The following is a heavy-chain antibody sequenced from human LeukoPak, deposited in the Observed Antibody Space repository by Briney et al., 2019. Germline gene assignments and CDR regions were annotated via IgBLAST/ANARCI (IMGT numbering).Heavy chain of an antibody. CDR2: IYYSGST. Sequence: SETLSLTCTVSGGSISSSSYYWGWIRQPPGRGLEWIGSIYYSGSTYYNPSLKSRVTISVDTSKNQFSLKLSSVTAADTAVYYCARQGRWGSNSDDYWGQGTLVTVSS. CDR3: ARQGRWGSNSDDY. CDR1: GGSISSSSYY. V-gene: IGHV4-39*01. D-gene: IGHD7-27*01. J-gene: IGHJ4*02.